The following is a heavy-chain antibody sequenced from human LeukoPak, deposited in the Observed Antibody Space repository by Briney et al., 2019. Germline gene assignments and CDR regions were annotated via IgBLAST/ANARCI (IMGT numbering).Heavy chain of an antibody. CDR1: GFIFSSYS. CDR3: ARETDSSEFDY. J-gene: IGHJ4*02. CDR2: ISSVKNYV. V-gene: IGHV3-21*01. D-gene: IGHD6-13*01. Sequence: PGGSLRLSCAASGFIFSSYSMNWVRQAPGKGLGWVSSISSVKNYVYYTDSARGRFTISRDNAKNSLYLQMDSLRAEDTAVYYCARETDSSEFDYWGQGALVTVSS.